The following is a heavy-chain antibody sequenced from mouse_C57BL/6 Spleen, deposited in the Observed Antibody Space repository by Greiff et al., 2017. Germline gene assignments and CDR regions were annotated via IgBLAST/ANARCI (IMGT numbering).Heavy chain of an antibody. CDR3: TPYYYGSSSWYFDV. J-gene: IGHJ1*03. CDR2: IDPEDGDT. D-gene: IGHD1-1*01. Sequence: EVKLMESGAELVRPGASVKLSCTASGFNIKDYYMHWVKQRPEQGLEWIGRIDPEDGDTEYAPKFQGKATMTADTSSNTAYLQLSSLTSEDTAVYYCTPYYYGSSSWYFDVWGTGTTVTVSS. V-gene: IGHV14-1*01. CDR1: GFNIKDYY.